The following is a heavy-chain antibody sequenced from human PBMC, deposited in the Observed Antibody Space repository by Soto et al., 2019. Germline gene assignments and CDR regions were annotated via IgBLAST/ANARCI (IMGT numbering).Heavy chain of an antibody. V-gene: IGHV1-8*01. CDR1: GYTFTSSD. CDR2: MNPNTGNS. D-gene: IGHD3-9*01. CDR3: ARTYYDILTGYSPNPFDY. Sequence: GASVKVSCKASGYTFTSSDINWVRQAPGQGLEWMGWMNPNTGNSGFAQKFQGRVTMTSDTSISTAYMELSSLRSEDSAVYYCARTYYDILTGYSPNPFDYWGQGTLVTVSS. J-gene: IGHJ4*02.